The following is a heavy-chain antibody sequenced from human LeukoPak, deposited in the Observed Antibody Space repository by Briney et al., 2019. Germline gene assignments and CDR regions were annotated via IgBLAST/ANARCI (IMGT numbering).Heavy chain of an antibody. D-gene: IGHD3-9*01. V-gene: IGHV3-7*01. CDR1: GFTFSSFW. CDR2: IKQDGSEK. CDR3: AGGTGWLIDS. Sequence: GGSLRLSCAASGFTFSSFWMSWVRQAPGKGLEWVANIKQDGSEKYYVDSVKGRFTISRDNAKNSLYLQMTSLRPEDTALYYCAGGTGWLIDSWGQGTLVTVSS. J-gene: IGHJ4*02.